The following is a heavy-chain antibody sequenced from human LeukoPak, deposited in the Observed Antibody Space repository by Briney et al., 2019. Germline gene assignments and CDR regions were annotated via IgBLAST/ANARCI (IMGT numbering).Heavy chain of an antibody. CDR3: ARAFTDCSGGSCYSGTFDY. Sequence: SETLSLTWTVSGGSISSGGYYWSWIRQPAGKGLEWIGRIDTSGSTNYNPSLKSRVTISVDTSKNQFSLKLSSGTAADTAVYYCARAFTDCSGGSCYSGTFDYWGQGTLVTVSS. CDR2: IDTSGST. D-gene: IGHD2-15*01. J-gene: IGHJ4*02. V-gene: IGHV4-61*02. CDR1: GGSISSGGYY.